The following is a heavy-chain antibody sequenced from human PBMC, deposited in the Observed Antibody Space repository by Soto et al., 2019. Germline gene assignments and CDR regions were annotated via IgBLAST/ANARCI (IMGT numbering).Heavy chain of an antibody. CDR3: SISIYSSGWYVTFDY. CDR2: ISAYNGNT. J-gene: IGHJ4*02. CDR1: GYTFTSYG. V-gene: IGHV1-18*04. Sequence: QVQQVQSGAEVKKPGASVKVSCKASGYTFTSYGISWVRQAPGQGLAWMGWISAYNGNTNYAQKLQGRVTMTTDTSTSTAYMELRSLRSDDTAVYYYSISIYSSGWYVTFDYWGQGTLVTVSS. D-gene: IGHD6-19*01.